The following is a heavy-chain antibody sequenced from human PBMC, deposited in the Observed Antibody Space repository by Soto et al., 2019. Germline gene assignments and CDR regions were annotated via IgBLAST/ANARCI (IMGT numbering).Heavy chain of an antibody. CDR3: AMVDVYVTPSPQDV. D-gene: IGHD3-16*01. V-gene: IGHV1-18*01. Sequence: QVQLVQSGAEVKNPGASVKVSCKASGYTFTRYGIGWARQAPGQGLEWMGWINTYNGNTNYGQNVQGRVPLTTDTSTSTAYMELRSLRSNDTAIYYCAMVDVYVTPSPQDVWGQGTTVIVSS. CDR2: INTYNGNT. J-gene: IGHJ6*02. CDR1: GYTFTRYG.